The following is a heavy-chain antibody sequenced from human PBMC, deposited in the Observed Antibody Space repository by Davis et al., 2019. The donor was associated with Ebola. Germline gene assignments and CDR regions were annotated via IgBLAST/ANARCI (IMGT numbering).Heavy chain of an antibody. V-gene: IGHV3-23*01. Sequence: GESLKISCAASGFTFTTYAMNWVRQAPGKGLEWVSLISNSGGSTYYADSVKGRFTCSRDNSKSTVYLQMNSLRVEDTAVYYCAKEHFAATTGFDNWGQGTLVTVSS. D-gene: IGHD1-7*01. CDR2: ISNSGGST. CDR1: GFTFTTYA. CDR3: AKEHFAATTGFDN. J-gene: IGHJ4*02.